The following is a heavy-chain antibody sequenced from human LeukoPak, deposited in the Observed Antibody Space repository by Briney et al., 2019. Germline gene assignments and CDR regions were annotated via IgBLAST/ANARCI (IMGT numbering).Heavy chain of an antibody. CDR2: IIPIFGTA. CDR1: GGTFISHA. CDR3: ARLTDYGGNIPTSFDY. Sequence: GASVKVSCKASGGTFISHAISWVRQAPGQGLEWMGGIIPIFGTANYAQKFQGRVTITADESTSTAYMELSSLRSEDTAVYYCARLTDYGGNIPTSFDYWGQGTLVTVSS. V-gene: IGHV1-69*01. J-gene: IGHJ4*02. D-gene: IGHD4-23*01.